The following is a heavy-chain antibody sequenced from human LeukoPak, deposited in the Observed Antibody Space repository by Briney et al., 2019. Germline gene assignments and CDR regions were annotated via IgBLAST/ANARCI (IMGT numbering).Heavy chain of an antibody. J-gene: IGHJ4*02. CDR3: ARAYTSPNGPY. CDR2: INPNTGGT. V-gene: IGHV1-2*02. D-gene: IGHD3-16*01. CDR1: GYTFTDYY. Sequence: ASVKVSCKASGYTFTDYYIHWVRQAPGQGLEWMGWINPNTGGTNYAQKFQGRVTMTRDTSITTAYMELNRLRSDDTAVYYCARAYTSPNGPYWGQGILVAVSS.